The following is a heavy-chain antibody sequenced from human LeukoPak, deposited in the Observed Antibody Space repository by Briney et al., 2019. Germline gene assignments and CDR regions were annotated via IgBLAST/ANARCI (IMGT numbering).Heavy chain of an antibody. J-gene: IGHJ4*02. CDR1: GGSISSYY. CDR3: ARVPVRYGSGSYYNPYYFDY. CDR2: IYYSGST. Sequence: SETLSLTCTVSGGSISSYYWSWIRQPPGKGLEWIGYIYYSGSTNYNPSLKSRVTISVGTSKNQFSLKLSSVTAADTAVYYCARVPVRYGSGSYYNPYYFDYWGQGTLVTVSS. V-gene: IGHV4-59*01. D-gene: IGHD3-10*01.